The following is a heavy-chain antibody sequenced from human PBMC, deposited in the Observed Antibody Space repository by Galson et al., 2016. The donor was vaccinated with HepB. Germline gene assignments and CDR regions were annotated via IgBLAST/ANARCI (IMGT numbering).Heavy chain of an antibody. CDR1: GGSISSGNW. J-gene: IGHJ6*02. V-gene: IGHV4-4*02. D-gene: IGHD5-12*01. CDR2: IYHPGNT. Sequence: SETLSLTCVVSGGSISSGNWWSWVRQPPGKGLEWIGEIYHPGNTNYNPSLKSRVTISVDKSKNQFSLRLTSVIAADTAVYYCVRDREEVAPHYYYYGMDVWGQGTTVTVSS. CDR3: VRDREEVAPHYYYYGMDV.